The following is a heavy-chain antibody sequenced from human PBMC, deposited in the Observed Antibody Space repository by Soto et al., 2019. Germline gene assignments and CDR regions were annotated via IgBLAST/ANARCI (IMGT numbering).Heavy chain of an antibody. D-gene: IGHD6-6*01. CDR1: GGTFSSYA. J-gene: IGHJ6*02. CDR3: ARGLSSSLAYYYYGMDV. Sequence: QVQLVQSGAEVKKPGSSVKVSCKASGGTFSSYAISWVRQAPGQGLEWMGGIIPIFGTANSAQKFQGRVTITADESTSTAYMELSSLRSEDTAVYYCARGLSSSLAYYYYGMDVWGQGTTVTVSS. CDR2: IIPIFGTA. V-gene: IGHV1-69*01.